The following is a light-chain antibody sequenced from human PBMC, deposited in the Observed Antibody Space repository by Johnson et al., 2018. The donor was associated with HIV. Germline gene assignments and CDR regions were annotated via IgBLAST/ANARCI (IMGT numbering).Light chain of an antibody. V-gene: IGLV1-51*01. Sequence: QSVLTQPPSVSAAPGQNVNISCSGGSSNIGSNFVSWYQQVPGTAPKLLIYDTDKRPSGIPDRFSGSKSGTSATLGISGLQTGDEADYYCGTWDNSLSAGVFGSGTKVTVL. CDR2: DTD. J-gene: IGLJ1*01. CDR3: GTWDNSLSAGV. CDR1: SSNIGSNF.